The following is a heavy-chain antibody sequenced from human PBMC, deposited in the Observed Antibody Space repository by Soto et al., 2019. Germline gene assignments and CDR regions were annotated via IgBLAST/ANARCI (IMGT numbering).Heavy chain of an antibody. Sequence: GGSLRLSCAASGFTFDDYAMHCVRQAPGKGLEWFSGISWNSVSIGYADSVKGRFTIYRDNAKNSLYLQMNSLRAEDTALYYCATEEVMSHSENCYYGMDVWGQGTTVTVSS. CDR3: ATEEVMSHSENCYYGMDV. CDR1: GFTFDDYA. J-gene: IGHJ6*02. D-gene: IGHD2-8*01. CDR2: ISWNSVSI. V-gene: IGHV3-9*01.